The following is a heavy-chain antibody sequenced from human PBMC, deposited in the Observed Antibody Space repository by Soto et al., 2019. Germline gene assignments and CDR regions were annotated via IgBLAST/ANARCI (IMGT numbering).Heavy chain of an antibody. V-gene: IGHV3-74*01. CDR3: ARGDRGGFDL. Sequence: EVQLVESGGGLVQPGESLRLSCAASGFTFDYYWMHWVRQAPGKGLVWVSRVHSDGTTTTYADSVKGRFTISRDNARNTVSLQKSSRRAEDTAIYYCARGDRGGFDLWGHGTVVTVSS. CDR2: VHSDGTTT. D-gene: IGHD3-10*01. J-gene: IGHJ3*01. CDR1: GFTFDYYW.